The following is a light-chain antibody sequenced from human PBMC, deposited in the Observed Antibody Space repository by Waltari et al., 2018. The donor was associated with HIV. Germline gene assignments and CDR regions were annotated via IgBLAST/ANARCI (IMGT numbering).Light chain of an antibody. J-gene: IGLJ2*01. V-gene: IGLV2-23*02. CDR2: YFS. CDR3: CSYAGSSTLV. CDR1: SSDVGGYNY. Sequence: QSALTQPASVSGSPGQSITVSCTGTSSDVGGYNYVTCYQQHPGKAPKLTIYYFSKRPSVVSNRFSGSKSGNTASLTISGLQAEDEADYYCCSYAGSSTLVFGGGTKLTVL.